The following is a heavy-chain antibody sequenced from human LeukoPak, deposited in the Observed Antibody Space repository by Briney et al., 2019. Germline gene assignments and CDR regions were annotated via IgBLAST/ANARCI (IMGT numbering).Heavy chain of an antibody. D-gene: IGHD4-11*01. CDR3: AGATVIRDSAFDY. V-gene: IGHV1-8*01. CDR2: MNPNSGNT. CDR1: GYTFTGYD. Sequence: ASVKVSCKASGYTFTGYDINWVRQATGQGLEWMGWMNPNSGNTGYAQKFQGRVTMTRNTSISTAYMELSSLRSEDTAVYYCAGATVIRDSAFDYWGQGTLVTVSS. J-gene: IGHJ4*02.